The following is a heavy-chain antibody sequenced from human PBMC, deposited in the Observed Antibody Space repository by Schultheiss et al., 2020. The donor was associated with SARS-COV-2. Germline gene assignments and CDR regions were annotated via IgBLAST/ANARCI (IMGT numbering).Heavy chain of an antibody. CDR2: ISHSGTT. CDR1: GESLRNFY. V-gene: IGHV4-34*01. D-gene: IGHD3-10*01. J-gene: IGHJ5*02. CDR3: ARVGRSYYGSGSPNWFDP. Sequence: SETLSLTCAVYGESLRNFYWSWIRQAPGKGLEWIGEISHSGTTNYNPSLKSRVTISVDTSKNQFSLKLSSVTAADTAVYYCARVGRSYYGSGSPNWFDPWGQGTLVTVSS.